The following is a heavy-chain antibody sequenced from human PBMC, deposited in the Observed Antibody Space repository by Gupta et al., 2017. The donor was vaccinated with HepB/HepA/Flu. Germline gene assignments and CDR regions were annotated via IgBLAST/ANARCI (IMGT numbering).Heavy chain of an antibody. CDR3: AHMRLPTEAAANWFDP. D-gene: IGHD2-2*01. CDR2: IYWDDDK. CDR1: GFSLSTSGVG. V-gene: IGHV2-5*02. Sequence: QITLKESGPTLVKPTQTLTLTCTFSGFSLSTSGVGVGWIRQPPGKALEWLALIYWDDDKRYSPSLKSRLTITKDTSKNQVVLTMTNMDPVDTATYYCAHMRLPTEAAANWFDPWGQGTLVTVSS. J-gene: IGHJ5*02.